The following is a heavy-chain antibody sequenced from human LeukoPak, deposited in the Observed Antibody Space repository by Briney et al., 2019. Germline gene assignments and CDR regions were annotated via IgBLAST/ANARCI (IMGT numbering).Heavy chain of an antibody. CDR2: IRGSGAQT. CDR1: GFTFSIYG. V-gene: IGHV3-23*01. J-gene: IGHJ4*02. Sequence: GGSLRLSCAASGFTFSIYGMSWLRQAPGKGLEWVSAIRGSGAQTFYADSVKGRFTISRDNPKNTLYLQMNSLRAEDTAVYYCAKTLPYQVYCSGDCPYPFDHWGQGTLVTVSS. CDR3: AKTLPYQVYCSGDCPYPFDH. D-gene: IGHD2-21*02.